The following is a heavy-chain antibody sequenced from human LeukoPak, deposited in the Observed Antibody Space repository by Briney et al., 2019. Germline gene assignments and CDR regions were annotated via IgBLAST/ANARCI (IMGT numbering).Heavy chain of an antibody. J-gene: IGHJ1*01. CDR1: GGTFSSCA. D-gene: IGHD3-9*01. Sequence: SVKVSCKASGGTFSSCAISWVRQAPGQGLERMGGIIPIFGTANYAQKFQGRVTITADESTSTAYMELSSLRSEDTAVYYCARNYGGILTGPEYFQHWGQGTLVTVSS. V-gene: IGHV1-69*13. CDR2: IIPIFGTA. CDR3: ARNYGGILTGPEYFQH.